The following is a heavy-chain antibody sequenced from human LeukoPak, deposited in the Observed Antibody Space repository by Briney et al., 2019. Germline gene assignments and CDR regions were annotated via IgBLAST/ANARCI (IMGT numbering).Heavy chain of an antibody. CDR3: AKVFMSGTYTFDY. D-gene: IGHD1-26*01. CDR2: ISGSGGST. V-gene: IGHV3-23*01. CDR1: GFTFSSYA. J-gene: IGHJ4*02. Sequence: PGGSLRLSCAASGFTFSSYAMSWVRQAPGKGLEWVAGISGSGGSTSYADSVKGRFTISRDNSENTLFLQMNSLRAEDTAVYYCAKVFMSGTYTFDYWGQGTLVTVSS.